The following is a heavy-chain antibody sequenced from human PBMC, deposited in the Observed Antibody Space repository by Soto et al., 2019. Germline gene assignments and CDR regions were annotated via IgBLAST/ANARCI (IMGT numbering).Heavy chain of an antibody. CDR3: ARGQEGVVATH. Sequence: QVQLQQWGAGLLKPSETLSLNCAVTGGSLSGYYWSWIRQPPGKGLEWIGEVKDGGHTNYSPSLRGRVTISADTSNNQFSPRLNYVTAADTGGYYCARGQEGVVATHWDQGSLVAVSS. J-gene: IGHJ4*02. V-gene: IGHV4-34*01. CDR1: GGSLSGYY. CDR2: VKDGGHT. D-gene: IGHD5-12*01.